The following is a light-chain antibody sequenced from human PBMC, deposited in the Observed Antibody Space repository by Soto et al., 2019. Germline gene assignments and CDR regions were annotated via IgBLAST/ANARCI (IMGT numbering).Light chain of an antibody. V-gene: IGLV1-40*01. CDR1: SSNIGAGYD. J-gene: IGLJ2*01. CDR2: RDT. Sequence: QSVLTQPPSVSGAPGQRVTISCTGSSSNIGAGYDVHWYQQLPGTAPKLLIYRDTNRPSGVPDRFSGSKSGTSASLAITGLQADDEAGYYSQSYDSSLSGVVFGGGTKVTVL. CDR3: QSYDSSLSGVV.